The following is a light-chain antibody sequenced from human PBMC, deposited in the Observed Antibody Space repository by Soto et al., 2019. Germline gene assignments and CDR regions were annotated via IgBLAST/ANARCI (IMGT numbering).Light chain of an antibody. CDR3: QQSYSIPWT. CDR1: QSISSY. V-gene: IGKV1-39*01. Sequence: IQMTQSPSSLSASVGDRVTIICRASQSISSYLNWYQQKPGKAPKLLTYAASSLQSGVPSRFSGSGSGTDFTLTISSLQPEDFATYYCQQSYSIPWTFGQGTKVDIK. CDR2: AAS. J-gene: IGKJ1*01.